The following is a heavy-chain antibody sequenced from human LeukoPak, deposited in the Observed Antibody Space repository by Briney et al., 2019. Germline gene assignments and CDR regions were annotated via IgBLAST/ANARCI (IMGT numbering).Heavy chain of an antibody. V-gene: IGHV3-23*01. Sequence: GGSLRLSCAASGFTFSSYAMSWVRQAPGKGLEWVSAISGSGGSTYYADSVKGRFTISRDNSKNTLYLQMNSLRAEDTAVYYCAQVYDSSGYYYLWGAFDIWGQGTMVTVSS. CDR2: ISGSGGST. CDR1: GFTFSSYA. D-gene: IGHD3-22*01. CDR3: AQVYDSSGYYYLWGAFDI. J-gene: IGHJ3*02.